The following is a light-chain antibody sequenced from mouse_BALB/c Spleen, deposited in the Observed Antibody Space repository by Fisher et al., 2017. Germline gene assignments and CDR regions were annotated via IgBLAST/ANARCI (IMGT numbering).Light chain of an antibody. CDR3: QQWSSNPFT. CDR1: SSVSY. V-gene: IGKV4-68*01. Sequence: IVLTQTPAIMSASLGEKVTMTCSASSSVSYMYWYQQKPRSSPKPWIYLTSNLASGVPARFSGSGSGTSYSLTISGMEAEDAATYYCQQWSSNPFTFGSGTKLEIK. CDR2: LTS. J-gene: IGKJ4*01.